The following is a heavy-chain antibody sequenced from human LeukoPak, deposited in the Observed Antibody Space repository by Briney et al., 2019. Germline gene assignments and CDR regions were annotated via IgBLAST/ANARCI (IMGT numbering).Heavy chain of an antibody. D-gene: IGHD3-10*01. CDR2: INPNSGGT. CDR1: GYTFTDYY. V-gene: IGHV1-2*02. CDR3: ARTFYYGSGRARYMDV. J-gene: IGHJ6*03. Sequence: ASVKVSCKASGYTFTDYYIHWVRQAPGQGLEWMGWINPNSGGTNYAQKFQGRVTMTRDTSISTAYMELSGLRSDDTAMYYCARTFYYGSGRARYMDVWGKGTTVTVSS.